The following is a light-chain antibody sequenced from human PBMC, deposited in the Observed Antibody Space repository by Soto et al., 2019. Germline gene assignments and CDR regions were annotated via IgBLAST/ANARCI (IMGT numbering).Light chain of an antibody. J-gene: IGLJ1*01. CDR1: SSNFGAGFH. Sequence: QSVLTQPPSVSGAPGQWVTISCTGSSSNFGAGFHVHWYQQLPGAAPKLLIYDITNRPSGVPDGFSGSRSGTSASLAITGLQAEDEAVYYCQSYDRGLSGYVFGTGTKVTVL. V-gene: IGLV1-40*01. CDR3: QSYDRGLSGYV. CDR2: DIT.